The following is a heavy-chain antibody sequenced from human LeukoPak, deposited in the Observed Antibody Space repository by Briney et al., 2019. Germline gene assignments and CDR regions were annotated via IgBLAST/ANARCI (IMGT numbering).Heavy chain of an antibody. V-gene: IGHV3-23*01. CDR2: ISPSGDHT. CDR3: AKSDCTSTSCFVGWFDP. D-gene: IGHD2-2*01. CDR1: GFTFSSYE. Sequence: GGSLRLSCAASGFTFSSYEMNWVRQAPGKGLEWVSAISPSGDHTYYRDSVKGRFTISRDNSKNTQYLQMNSLRAEDTAVYYCAKSDCTSTSCFVGWFDPWGQGTLVTVSS. J-gene: IGHJ5*02.